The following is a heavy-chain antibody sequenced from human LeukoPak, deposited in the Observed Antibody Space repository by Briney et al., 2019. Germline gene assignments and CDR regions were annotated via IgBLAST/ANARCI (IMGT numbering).Heavy chain of an antibody. CDR3: ARDYPAAIHY. CDR2: ISSSGSAI. V-gene: IGHV3-48*01. Sequence: GGSLRLSCAASGSTFSSYSMNWVRQAPGKGLEWVSYISSSGSAIYYADSVKGRFTISRDNAKNSLYLQMNSLRAEDTAVYYCARDYPAAIHYWGQGTLVTVSS. CDR1: GSTFSSYS. D-gene: IGHD2-2*02. J-gene: IGHJ4*02.